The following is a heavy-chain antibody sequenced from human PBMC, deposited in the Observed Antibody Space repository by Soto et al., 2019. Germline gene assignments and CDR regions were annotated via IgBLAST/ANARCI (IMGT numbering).Heavy chain of an antibody. CDR2: INSGGST. V-gene: IGHV3-53*01. J-gene: IGHJ6*02. CDR1: GLTVSSHY. CDR3: AREVFCSSSSCQVRYGMNV. D-gene: IGHD2-2*01. Sequence: GGSLRLSCAPSGLTVSSHYMSWVRQAPGKGLEWVSVINSGGSTYYADSVKGRFTISRDHSRNTLYLQMNSLRVEDTAVYYCAREVFCSSSSCQVRYGMNVWGQGTTVTVSS.